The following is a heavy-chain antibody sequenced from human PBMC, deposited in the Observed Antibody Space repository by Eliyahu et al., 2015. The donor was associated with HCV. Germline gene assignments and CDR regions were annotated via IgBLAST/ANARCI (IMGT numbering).Heavy chain of an antibody. J-gene: IGHJ6*02. CDR1: GXTLNXYX. CDR3: ARSGGPYFGIVMGNYYALDV. D-gene: IGHD3-3*01. CDR2: ISFDGSNT. Sequence: QVQLVESGGGVVQPGRSLRLSCAASGXTLNXYXXHWVRQAPGKGLEWVAVISFDGSNTYYVDSVKGRFTISRDSSRNTLYLQMNTLRAEDTAVYYCARSGGPYFGIVMGNYYALDVWGQGTTVTVSS. V-gene: IGHV3-30*03.